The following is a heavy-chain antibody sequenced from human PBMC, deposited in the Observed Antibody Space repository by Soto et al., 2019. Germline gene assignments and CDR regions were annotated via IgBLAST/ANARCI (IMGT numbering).Heavy chain of an antibody. J-gene: IGHJ4*02. V-gene: IGHV5-51*01. CDR2: IYPGDSDT. D-gene: IGHD2-15*01. Sequence: GDSMKISRKCSGYSFTSYWIGWVRQMPGKGMEWMGIIYPGDSDTRYSPSFQGQVTISADQSLSTAYLQWSSLKASDTAMYYCVSWFVVVARTGNFDFWSKGNLVTV. CDR3: VSWFVVVARTGNFDF. CDR1: GYSFTSYW.